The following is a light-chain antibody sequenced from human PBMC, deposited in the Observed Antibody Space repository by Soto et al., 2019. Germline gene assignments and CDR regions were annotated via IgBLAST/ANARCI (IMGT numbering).Light chain of an antibody. J-gene: IGLJ2*01. Sequence: QSALTQPRSVSGSPGQSVTISCTGTSSDVGGYNYVSWYQQHPGKAPKVMIYDVTKRPSGVPDRFSGSKSGNTASLTISGLQAEDEADYYSWSYAGSYMLLGGGTKLTVL. CDR1: SSDVGGYNY. CDR3: WSYAGSYML. CDR2: DVT. V-gene: IGLV2-11*01.